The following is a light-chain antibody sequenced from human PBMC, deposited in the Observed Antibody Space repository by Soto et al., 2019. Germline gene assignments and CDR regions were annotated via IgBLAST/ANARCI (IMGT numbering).Light chain of an antibody. J-gene: IGKJ1*01. Sequence: DIQMTQSPSSLSASVGDRISITCRAGQNINRFLNWYQQKPGKAPKLLIYAASSLRSGVPSRFSGSGSGTDFTLTISSLQPEDFATYYCQQSYSSPSTFGQGTKVEIK. CDR3: QQSYSSPST. CDR2: AAS. V-gene: IGKV1-39*01. CDR1: QNINRF.